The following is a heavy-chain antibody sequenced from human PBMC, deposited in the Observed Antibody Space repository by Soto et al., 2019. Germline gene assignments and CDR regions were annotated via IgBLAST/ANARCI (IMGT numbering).Heavy chain of an antibody. CDR3: AKTYGDYGGGAFDI. CDR2: INHSGST. V-gene: IGHV4-34*01. J-gene: IGHJ3*02. Sequence: PSETLSLTCAVYGGSFSGYYWSWIRQPPGKGLDWIGEINHSGSTNYNPSLKSRVTISVDTSKNQFSLKLSSVTAADTAVYYCAKTYGDYGGGAFDIRGQGTMVTVSS. CDR1: GGSFSGYY. D-gene: IGHD4-17*01.